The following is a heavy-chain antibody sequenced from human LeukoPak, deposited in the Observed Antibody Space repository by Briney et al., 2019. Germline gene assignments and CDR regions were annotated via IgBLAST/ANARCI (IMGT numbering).Heavy chain of an antibody. V-gene: IGHV4-59*01. Sequence: SSETLSLTCTVSGVPITTFYWSWIRQPPGKGLEWIGSVSYAGSTNYNPSLKSRVTLSIDTSNNQFSLRLSSVTTADTGLYFCARDRTRDGYNYGGSSYYYSLDVWGRGTAVSVSS. CDR3: ARDRTRDGYNYGGSSYYYSLDV. CDR2: VSYAGST. J-gene: IGHJ6*02. CDR1: GVPITTFY. D-gene: IGHD5-24*01.